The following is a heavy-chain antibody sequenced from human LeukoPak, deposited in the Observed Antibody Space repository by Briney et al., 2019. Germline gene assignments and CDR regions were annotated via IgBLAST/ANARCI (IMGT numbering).Heavy chain of an antibody. CDR1: GFTFSSYA. CDR3: AIIRWQQLEG. D-gene: IGHD6-13*01. J-gene: IGHJ4*02. Sequence: GGSLRLSCAASGFTFSSYAMHWVRQAPGKGLEWVAVISYDGSNKYYADSVKGRFTISRDNAKNSLYLQMNSLRAEDTAVYYCAIIRWQQLEGWGQGTLVTVSS. V-gene: IGHV3-30-3*01. CDR2: ISYDGSNK.